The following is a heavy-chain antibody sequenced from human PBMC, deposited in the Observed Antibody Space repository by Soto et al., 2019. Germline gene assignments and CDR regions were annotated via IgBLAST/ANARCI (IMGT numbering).Heavy chain of an antibody. CDR3: ARVRPLEGLDY. CDR2: ISAYNGNT. Sequence: QVQLVQSGAEVKKPGASVKVSCKASGYTFTSYGISWVRQAPGQGLEWMGWISAYNGNTHYAQKLQGIVTMTTDTSASTADMELRSLRSDDTAVYYCARVRPLEGLDYWGQGTLVTVSS. CDR1: GYTFTSYG. V-gene: IGHV1-18*04. J-gene: IGHJ4*02.